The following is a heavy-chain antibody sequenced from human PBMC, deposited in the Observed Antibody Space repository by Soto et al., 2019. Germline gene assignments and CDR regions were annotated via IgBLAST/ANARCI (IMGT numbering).Heavy chain of an antibody. Sequence: SETLSLTCTVSGGSISSGGYYWSWIRQHPGKGLEWIGYIYYSGSTYYNPSLKSRVTISVDTSKNQFCLKLSSATAADTAVYYCARGGDDFGSGYYYSYYYGMDVWGQGTTVTVSS. CDR2: IYYSGST. CDR3: ARGGDDFGSGYYYSYYYGMDV. V-gene: IGHV4-31*03. J-gene: IGHJ6*02. CDR1: GGSISSGGYY. D-gene: IGHD3-3*01.